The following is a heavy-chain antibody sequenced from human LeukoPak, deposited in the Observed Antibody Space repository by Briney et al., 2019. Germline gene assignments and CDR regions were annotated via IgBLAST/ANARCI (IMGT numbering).Heavy chain of an antibody. D-gene: IGHD5-18*01. CDR3: VSGYSNGYGY. V-gene: IGHV1-69*10. CDR2: FIPILGIP. Sequence: ASVKVSCKTSGGTFRSYGLNWVRQAPGQGLEWMGGFIPILGIPKYAQNLQGRVTITADESTSTGYMELSSLRYEDTAVYYCVSGYSNGYGYWGQGTLVTVSS. CDR1: GGTFRSYG. J-gene: IGHJ4*02.